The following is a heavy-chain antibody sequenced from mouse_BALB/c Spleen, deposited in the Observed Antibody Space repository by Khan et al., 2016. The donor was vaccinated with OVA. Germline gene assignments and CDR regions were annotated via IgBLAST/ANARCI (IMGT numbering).Heavy chain of an antibody. Sequence: QIQLVQSGPELKKPGEPVKISCKASGYTFTNYGMNWVKQAPGKGLKWMGWINTYTGEPTYGDDFKGRFAFSLETSANTAYLQINNLKNEDTATYYCARRDERYGRHFDVWGAGTTVTVSS. CDR1: GYTFTNYG. CDR2: INTYTGEP. CDR3: ARRDERYGRHFDV. J-gene: IGHJ1*01. V-gene: IGHV9-3-1*01. D-gene: IGHD2-14*01.